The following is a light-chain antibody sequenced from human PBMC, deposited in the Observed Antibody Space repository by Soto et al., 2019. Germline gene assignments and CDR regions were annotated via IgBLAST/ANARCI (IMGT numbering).Light chain of an antibody. CDR1: TNNIGAGYD. CDR2: GNG. CDR3: QSYDNRLTVSV. J-gene: IGLJ3*02. Sequence: QSVLTQPPSVSGAPGQRVTIDCTGTTNNIGAGYDVQWYRQVPGTAPKLLIYGNGNRPSGVPDRFSASKFGTSASLTIAGIQADEEADYYCQSYDNRLTVSVFGGGTQLTVL. V-gene: IGLV1-40*01.